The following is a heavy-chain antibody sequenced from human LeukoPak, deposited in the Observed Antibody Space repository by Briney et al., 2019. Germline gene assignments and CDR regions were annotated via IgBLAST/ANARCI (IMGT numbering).Heavy chain of an antibody. CDR1: GFTFSTYA. J-gene: IGHJ4*02. CDR3: ARGGPAAGRFDY. CDR2: IYSGGST. V-gene: IGHV3-66*01. Sequence: GGSLRLSCAASGFTFSTYAMNWIRQAPGKGLEWVSVIYSGGSTYYADSVKGRFTISRDNSKNTLYLQMNSLRAEDTAVYYCARGGPAAGRFDYWGQGTLVTVSS. D-gene: IGHD6-13*01.